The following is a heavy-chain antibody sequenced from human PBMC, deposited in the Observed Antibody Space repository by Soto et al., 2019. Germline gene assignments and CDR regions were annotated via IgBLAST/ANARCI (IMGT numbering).Heavy chain of an antibody. D-gene: IGHD1-26*01. Sequence: GGSLRLSCAASGFTFSSYGMHWVRQAPGKGLEWVAVISYDGSNKYYADSVKGRFTISRDNSKNTLYLQMNSLRAEDTAVYYCAKVLGDSGSYYYYYGMDVWGQGTTVTVSS. V-gene: IGHV3-30*18. J-gene: IGHJ6*02. CDR1: GFTFSSYG. CDR3: AKVLGDSGSYYYYYGMDV. CDR2: ISYDGSNK.